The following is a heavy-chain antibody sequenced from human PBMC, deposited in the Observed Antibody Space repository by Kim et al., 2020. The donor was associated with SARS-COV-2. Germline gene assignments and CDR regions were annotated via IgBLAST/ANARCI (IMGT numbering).Heavy chain of an antibody. CDR3: ARVGELSHIDY. D-gene: IGHD3-10*01. V-gene: IGHV4-31*03. CDR1: GGSISRRGYY. CDR2: IDYTGST. Sequence: SETLSLTCTVSGGSISRRGYYWSWIRQHPGKGLEWIGYIDYTGSTYYNPSLKSRVSISLDTSKNQFSLSLSSVTAADTAVFYCARVGELSHIDYWGQGTLVTVSS. J-gene: IGHJ4*02.